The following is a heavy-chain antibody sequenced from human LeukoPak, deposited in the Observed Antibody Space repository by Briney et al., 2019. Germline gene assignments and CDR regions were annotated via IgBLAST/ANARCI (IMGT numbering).Heavy chain of an antibody. J-gene: IGHJ3*02. CDR3: ARDWRDAFDI. CDR1: GYTFTGYY. Sequence: ASVKVSCKASGYTFTGYYMHGVRQAPGQGLEWMGWINPSSGDTNYAQKFQGRVTMTRDTSISTAYMELSRLKSDDTAVYYCARDWRDAFDIWGQGTMVTVSS. D-gene: IGHD1-1*01. V-gene: IGHV1-2*02. CDR2: INPSSGDT.